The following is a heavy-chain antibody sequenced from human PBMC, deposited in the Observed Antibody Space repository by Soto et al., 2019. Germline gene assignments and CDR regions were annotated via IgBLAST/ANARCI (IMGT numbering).Heavy chain of an antibody. CDR2: ISSSSSYI. CDR1: GFTLSNYS. Sequence: EVQLVESGGGLVKPGGSLRLSCAASGFTLSNYSMKWVRQAPGKGLEWVSSISSSSSYIYYADSVKGRFTISRDNAKNSLYLQMNSLRAEDTAVYYCARDLYSGSYFSGGSWDYWGQGTLVTVSS. CDR3: ARDLYSGSYFSGGSWDY. V-gene: IGHV3-21*01. D-gene: IGHD1-26*01. J-gene: IGHJ4*02.